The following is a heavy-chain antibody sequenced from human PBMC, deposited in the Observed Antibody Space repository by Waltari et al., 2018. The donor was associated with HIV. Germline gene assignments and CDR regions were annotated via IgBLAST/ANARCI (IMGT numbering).Heavy chain of an antibody. CDR3: ASSMVRGVIDRKYYYYGMDV. CDR2: IYSGGST. V-gene: IGHV3-53*01. D-gene: IGHD3-10*01. Sequence: EVQLVESGGGLIQPGGSLRLSCAASGFTVSSNYMSWVRQAPGKGLEWVSVIYSGGSTYYADSVKGRFTISRDNSKNTLYLQMNSLRAEDTAVYYCASSMVRGVIDRKYYYYGMDVWGQGTTVTVSS. CDR1: GFTVSSNY. J-gene: IGHJ6*02.